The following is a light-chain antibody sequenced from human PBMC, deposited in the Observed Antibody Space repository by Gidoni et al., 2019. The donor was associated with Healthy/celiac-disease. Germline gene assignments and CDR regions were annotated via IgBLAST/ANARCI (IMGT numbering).Light chain of an antibody. CDR2: DAS. Sequence: ELVLHQPPATLSLSPGERATLSCRASQSVSSYLAWYQQKPGQAPRLLIYDASNRATGIPARFSGSGSGTDFTLTISSLEPEDFAVYYCQQRSNWPLTFGGGTKVEIK. V-gene: IGKV3-11*01. J-gene: IGKJ4*01. CDR3: QQRSNWPLT. CDR1: QSVSSY.